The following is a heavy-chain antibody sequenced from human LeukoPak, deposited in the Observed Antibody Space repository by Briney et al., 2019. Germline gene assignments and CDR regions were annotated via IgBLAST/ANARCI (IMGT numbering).Heavy chain of an antibody. J-gene: IGHJ4*02. CDR1: GFTFSNYG. CDR3: AKDLSADGYGGLDF. D-gene: IGHD5-24*01. V-gene: IGHV3-30*18. CDR2: ISYDGSNK. Sequence: GGSLRLSCAASGFTFSNYGMHWVRQAPGRGLEWVADISYDGSNKYYADSVKGRFTISRDNSKNTLYLQMNSLRPEDTAVYYCAKDLSADGYGGLDFWGQGTLVTVSS.